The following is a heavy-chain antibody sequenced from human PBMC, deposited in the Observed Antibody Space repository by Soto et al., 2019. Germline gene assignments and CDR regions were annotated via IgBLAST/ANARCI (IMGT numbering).Heavy chain of an antibody. CDR3: ARHRAGPYSGYDPASDY. CDR1: GGSISSGDYY. D-gene: IGHD5-12*01. J-gene: IGHJ4*02. V-gene: IGHV4-30-4*08. CDR2: STYSGSV. Sequence: PSETLSLTCTVSGGSISSGDYYWTWIRQRPGEGLEWIAYSTYSGSVSYNPSLKSRVTMSEDTSKSQFSLKLSSVTAADTAVYYCARHRAGPYSGYDPASDYWGQGTLVTLSS.